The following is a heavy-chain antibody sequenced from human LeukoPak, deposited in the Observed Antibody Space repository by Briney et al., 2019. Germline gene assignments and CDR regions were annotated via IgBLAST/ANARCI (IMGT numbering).Heavy chain of an antibody. CDR2: IYYSGST. V-gene: IGHV4-39*01. D-gene: IGHD6-13*01. Sequence: SETLSLTCTVSGGSISSSSYYWGWIRQPPGEGLEWIGSIYYSGSTYYNPSLKSRVTISVDTSKNQFSLKLSSVTAADTAVYYCARRWARIAAPLDPWGQGTLVTVSS. CDR3: ARRWARIAAPLDP. J-gene: IGHJ5*02. CDR1: GGSISSSSYY.